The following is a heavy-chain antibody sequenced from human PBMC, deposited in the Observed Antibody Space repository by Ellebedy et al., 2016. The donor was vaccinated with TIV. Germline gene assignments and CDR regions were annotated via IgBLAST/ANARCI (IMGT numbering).Heavy chain of an antibody. Sequence: AASVKVSCKASGGTFSSYAISWARQAPGQGLEWMGRIIPILGIANYAQKFQGRVTITADKSTSTAYMELSSLRSEDTAVYYCARETGIAAAGTPLFDYWGQGTLVTVSS. V-gene: IGHV1-69*04. CDR1: GGTFSSYA. CDR2: IIPILGIA. CDR3: ARETGIAAAGTPLFDY. D-gene: IGHD6-13*01. J-gene: IGHJ4*02.